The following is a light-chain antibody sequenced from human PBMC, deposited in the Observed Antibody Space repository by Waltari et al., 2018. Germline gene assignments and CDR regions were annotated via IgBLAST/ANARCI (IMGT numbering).Light chain of an antibody. Sequence: EIVLPQSPGTLSLSPGERATLSCRASQSVSSSYLAWYQQKPGQAPRLLIYGASSRATGIPDRFSGSGSGTDFTLTISRLEPEDFAVYYCQQYGRTFGPGTKVDIK. V-gene: IGKV3-20*01. CDR2: GAS. CDR1: QSVSSSY. J-gene: IGKJ3*01. CDR3: QQYGRT.